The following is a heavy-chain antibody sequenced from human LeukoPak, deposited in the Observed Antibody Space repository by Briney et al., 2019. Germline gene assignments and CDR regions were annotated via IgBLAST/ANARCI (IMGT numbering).Heavy chain of an antibody. Sequence: SETVSLTCAVSGASLASHSWWSWVRQPPGKGLEWIGEVYHSGGANYKPSLKSRITISVDMSRNHFSLKLTSVTAADTAVYFCAYNRNFALDNWGQGTLVTVSS. D-gene: IGHD1-14*01. V-gene: IGHV4/OR15-8*01. J-gene: IGHJ4*01. CDR2: VYHSGGA. CDR3: AYNRNFALDN. CDR1: GASLASHSW.